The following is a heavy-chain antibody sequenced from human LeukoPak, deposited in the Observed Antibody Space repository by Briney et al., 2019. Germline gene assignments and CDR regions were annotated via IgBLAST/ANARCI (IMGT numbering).Heavy chain of an antibody. CDR3: ARAMKRGYSYGRIWFGP. V-gene: IGHV4-34*01. CDR1: GGSFSGYY. Sequence: SETLSLTCAVYGGSFSGYYWSWIRQPPGKGLEWIGEINHSGSTNYNPSLKSRVTISVDTSKNQFSLKLSSVTAADTAVYYCARAMKRGYSYGRIWFGPWGQGTLVTVSS. D-gene: IGHD5-18*01. CDR2: INHSGST. J-gene: IGHJ5*02.